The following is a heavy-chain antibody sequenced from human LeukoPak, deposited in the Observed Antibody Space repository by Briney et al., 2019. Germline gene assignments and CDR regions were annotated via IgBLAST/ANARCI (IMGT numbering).Heavy chain of an antibody. CDR1: GFTFSSYA. J-gene: IGHJ4*02. V-gene: IGHV3-23*01. CDR2: ISGSGGST. D-gene: IGHD6-13*01. Sequence: GGSLRLSCAASGFTFSSYAMSWVRQAPGKGLEWVSAISGSGGSTYYADAVKGRFTISRDNSKNTLYLQMNSLRAEDTAVYYCAKDLYPPSPGIAAAGFFDYWGQGTLVTVSS. CDR3: AKDLYPPSPGIAAAGFFDY.